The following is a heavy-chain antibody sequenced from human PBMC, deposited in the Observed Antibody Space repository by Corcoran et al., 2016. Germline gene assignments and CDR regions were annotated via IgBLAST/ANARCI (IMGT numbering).Heavy chain of an antibody. CDR3: ARGGWFGEFHDAFDI. Sequence: QVQLQQWGAGLLKPSETLSLTCAVYGGSFSGYYWSWIRQPPGKGLEWIGEINHSGSTNYNPSLKSRVTISVDTSKNQFSLKLSSVTAADTAVYYCARGGWFGEFHDAFDIWGQGTMVTVSS. D-gene: IGHD3-10*01. CDR1: GGSFSGYY. J-gene: IGHJ3*02. V-gene: IGHV4-34*01. CDR2: INHSGST.